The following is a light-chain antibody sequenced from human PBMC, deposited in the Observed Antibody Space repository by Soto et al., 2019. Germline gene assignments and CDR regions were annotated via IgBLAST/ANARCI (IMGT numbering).Light chain of an antibody. CDR3: QQGHNWPLT. V-gene: IGKV3-15*01. Sequence: IVMTQSPATLSVSPGEQATLSCRDSQSISTELAWYQQKPGQPPRLLLYSASTRATGDPARFTGNGSGSEFTLTLGGLQSEDFAVYYCQQGHNWPLTFGQGTRLEI. J-gene: IGKJ2*01. CDR1: QSISTE. CDR2: SAS.